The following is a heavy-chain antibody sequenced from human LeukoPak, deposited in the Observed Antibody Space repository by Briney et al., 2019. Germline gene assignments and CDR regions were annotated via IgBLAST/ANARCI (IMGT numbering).Heavy chain of an antibody. Sequence: GGSLRLSCAASGFTVDNYRMSWVRQAPGKGLEWVSTVNADGGNTYYADSVKGRFTISRDNSKSTLILQMNSLRVEDTALYYCTKRVKYGGTWDHFADWGQGTLVTVSS. J-gene: IGHJ4*02. CDR2: VNADGGNT. CDR3: TKRVKYGGTWDHFAD. V-gene: IGHV3-23*01. CDR1: GFTVDNYR. D-gene: IGHD1-26*01.